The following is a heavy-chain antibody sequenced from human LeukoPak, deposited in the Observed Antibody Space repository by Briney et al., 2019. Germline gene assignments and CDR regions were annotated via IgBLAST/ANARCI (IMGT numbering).Heavy chain of an antibody. D-gene: IGHD5-18*01. V-gene: IGHV2-5*02. CDR2: IYWDDDK. CDR1: GFSLSTSGVG. J-gene: IGHJ4*02. Sequence: SGPTLVKPPQTLTLTCTFSGFSLSTSGVGVGWIRQPPGKALEWLALIYWDDDKRYSPSLKSRLTITKDTSKNQVVLTMTNMDPVDTATYYCAHSPVQRGYSYGGHFDYWGQGTLVTVSS. CDR3: AHSPVQRGYSYGGHFDY.